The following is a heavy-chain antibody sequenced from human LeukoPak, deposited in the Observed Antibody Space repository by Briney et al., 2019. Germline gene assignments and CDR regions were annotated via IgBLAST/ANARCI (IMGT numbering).Heavy chain of an antibody. J-gene: IGHJ5*02. CDR2: IYYSGST. V-gene: IGHV4-59*11. CDR1: GGSISSHY. CDR3: ARAVTIFGGYNWFDP. Sequence: SETLSLTCTVSGGSISSHYWSWLRQPPGKGLEWLGYIYYSGSTNYNPSLKSRVTISVDTSKNQFSLKLSSVTAADTAVYYCARAVTIFGGYNWFDPWGQGTLVTVSS. D-gene: IGHD3-3*01.